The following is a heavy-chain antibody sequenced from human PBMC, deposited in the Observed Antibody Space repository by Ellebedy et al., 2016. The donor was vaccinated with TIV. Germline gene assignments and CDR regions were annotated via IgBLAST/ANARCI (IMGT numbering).Heavy chain of an antibody. V-gene: IGHV4-59*01. CDR3: ARRPGVVVTALLSYFQH. J-gene: IGHJ1*01. Sequence: MPSETLSLTCTVSGGSISSYYWSWIRQPPGKRLEWIGYIYYSGSTNYNPSLKSRVTISVDTSKNQFSLKLSSVTAADTAVYYCARRPGVVVTALLSYFQHWGQGTLVTVSS. CDR1: GGSISSYY. D-gene: IGHD2-21*02. CDR2: IYYSGST.